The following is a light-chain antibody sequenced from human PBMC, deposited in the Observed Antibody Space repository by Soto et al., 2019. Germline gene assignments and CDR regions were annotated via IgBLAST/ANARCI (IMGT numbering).Light chain of an antibody. Sequence: QSALTQPPSASVSLGQSVTISCTGTSSDVGAYNYVSWYQQHPGKAPKLMIYEVTRRPSGVPDRFSGSKSGNTASLNVSGLQAEDEADYYCCSYADNTDYVFGTGTKVTVL. CDR3: CSYADNTDYV. CDR1: SSDVGAYNY. V-gene: IGLV2-8*01. CDR2: EVT. J-gene: IGLJ1*01.